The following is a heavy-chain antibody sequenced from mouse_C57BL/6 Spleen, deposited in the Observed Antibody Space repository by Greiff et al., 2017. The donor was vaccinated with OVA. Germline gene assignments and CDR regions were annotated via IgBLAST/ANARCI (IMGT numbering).Heavy chain of an antibody. D-gene: IGHD4-1*01. Sequence: QVQLQQPGAELVKPGASVKLSCKASGYTFTSYWMHWVKQRPGQGLEWIGMIHPNSGSTNYNEKFKSKATLTVDKSSSTAYMQLSSLTSEDSAVDYCARVNGLDWYVDVWGTGTTVTVSS. CDR1: GYTFTSYW. CDR3: ARVNGLDWYVDV. CDR2: IHPNSGST. J-gene: IGHJ1*03. V-gene: IGHV1-64*01.